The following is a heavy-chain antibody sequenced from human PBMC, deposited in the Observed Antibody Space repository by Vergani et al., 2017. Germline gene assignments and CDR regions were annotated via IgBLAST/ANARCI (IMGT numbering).Heavy chain of an antibody. CDR2: ISSSSSYI. V-gene: IGHV3-21*01. Sequence: VQLVESGGGVVQPGRSLRLSCAASGFTFSSYSMNWVRQAPGKGLEWVSSISSSSSYIYYADSVKGRFTISRDNAKNSLYLQMNSLRAEDTAVYYCARDGGPTVTSPNDYWGQGTLVTVSS. CDR3: ARDGGPTVTSPNDY. D-gene: IGHD4-17*01. J-gene: IGHJ4*02. CDR1: GFTFSSYS.